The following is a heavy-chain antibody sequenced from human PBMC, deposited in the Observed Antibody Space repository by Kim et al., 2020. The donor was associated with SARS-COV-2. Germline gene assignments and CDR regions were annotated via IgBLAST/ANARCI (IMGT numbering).Heavy chain of an antibody. D-gene: IGHD3-3*01. V-gene: IGHV7-4-1*02. J-gene: IGHJ6*03. CDR3: ARTHYDFWSGYFYYYYYMDV. CDR2: INTNTGNP. Sequence: ASVKVSCKASGYTFTSYAMNWVRQAPGQGLEWMGWINTNTGNPTYAQGFTGRFVFSLDTSVSTAYLQISSLKAEDTAVYYCARTHYDFWSGYFYYYYYMDVWGKGTTVTVSS. CDR1: GYTFTSYA.